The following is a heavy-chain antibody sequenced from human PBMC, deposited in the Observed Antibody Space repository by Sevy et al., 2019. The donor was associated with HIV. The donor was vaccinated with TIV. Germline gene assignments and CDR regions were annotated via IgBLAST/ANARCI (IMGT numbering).Heavy chain of an antibody. CDR3: ARDRRTLNYYGSSGYNYYFDY. CDR1: GFTFSTYN. V-gene: IGHV3-21*01. D-gene: IGHD3-22*01. Sequence: GGSLRLSCAASGFTFSTYNMNWVRQAPGKGLEWVSSITDSSNYIYHADSVKGRFNISRDNAKNSLYLQMNSLRAEDTAVYFCARDRRTLNYYGSSGYNYYFDYWGQGTLVTVSS. CDR2: ITDSSNYI. J-gene: IGHJ4*02.